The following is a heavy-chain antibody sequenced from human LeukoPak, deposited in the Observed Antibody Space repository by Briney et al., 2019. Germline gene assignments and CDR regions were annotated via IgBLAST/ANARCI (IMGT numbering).Heavy chain of an antibody. CDR2: SAYNGNT. J-gene: IGHJ4*02. V-gene: IGHV1-18*01. CDR3: ARVRSSSWYDY. CDR1: GYTYTSYG. Sequence: ASVKVSYKASGYTYTSYGISWVRQAPGQGLEWMGWSAYNGNTNYAQKFQGRVTMTIDRSASTAYMELRSLRSDDTAVYYCARVRSSSWYDYWGQGTLVTVSS. D-gene: IGHD6-13*01.